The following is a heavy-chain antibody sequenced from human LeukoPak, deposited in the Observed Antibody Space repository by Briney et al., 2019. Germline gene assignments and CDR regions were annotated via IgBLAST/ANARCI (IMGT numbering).Heavy chain of an antibody. CDR1: GFTFSSYA. Sequence: SGGSLRLSCAASGFTFSSYAMSWVRQAPGKGLEWVSGISGSGGSTYYADPVKGRFTISRDNPKNTLYLQMNGLRAEDTAVYYCAKDRLAARPYYFDYWGQGALVTVSS. V-gene: IGHV3-23*01. CDR3: AKDRLAARPYYFDY. J-gene: IGHJ4*02. CDR2: ISGSGGST. D-gene: IGHD6-6*01.